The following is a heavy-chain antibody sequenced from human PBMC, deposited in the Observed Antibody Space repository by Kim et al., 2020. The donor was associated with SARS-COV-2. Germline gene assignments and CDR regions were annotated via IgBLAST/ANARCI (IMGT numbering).Heavy chain of an antibody. CDR2: IKSKTDGGTT. Sequence: GGSLRLSCAASGFTFSNAWMSWVRQAPGKGLEWVGRIKSKTDGGTTDYAAPVKGRFTISRDDSKNTLYLQMNSLKTEDTAVYYCTTGPTSLLWFGELLSQFDYWGQRTLVTVSS. CDR3: TTGPTSLLWFGELLSQFDY. V-gene: IGHV3-15*01. J-gene: IGHJ4*02. D-gene: IGHD3-10*01. CDR1: GFTFSNAW.